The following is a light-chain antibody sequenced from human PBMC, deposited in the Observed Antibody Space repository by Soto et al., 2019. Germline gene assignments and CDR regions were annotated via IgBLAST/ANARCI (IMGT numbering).Light chain of an antibody. Sequence: QSVLTQPASMSGSPGQSITISCTGTRTDAGGYNYVSWYQQHPAKVPKLLIYEVSNRPSGVSNRFSGSKSGSTASQTISGLQPEYECDYYCSSYTRSNTWVFGGGTKLTVL. V-gene: IGLV2-14*01. CDR1: RTDAGGYNY. CDR3: SSYTRSNTWV. J-gene: IGLJ3*02. CDR2: EVS.